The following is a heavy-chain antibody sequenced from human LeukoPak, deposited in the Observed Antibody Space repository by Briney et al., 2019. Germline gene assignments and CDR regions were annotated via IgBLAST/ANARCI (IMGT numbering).Heavy chain of an antibody. CDR1: GDSVSSNSA. CDR3: VIIGGDWPPK. D-gene: IGHD3-16*01. V-gene: IGHV6-1*01. Sequence: SQTLSLTCAISGDSVSSNSAWNWIRQSPSRGLEWLGRTYYRSKWYNDYAVSVKSRITINPDTSKNQFSLQLNSVTPDDTAVYYCVIIGGDWPPKWGQGTLVTVSS. CDR2: TYYRSKWYN. J-gene: IGHJ4*02.